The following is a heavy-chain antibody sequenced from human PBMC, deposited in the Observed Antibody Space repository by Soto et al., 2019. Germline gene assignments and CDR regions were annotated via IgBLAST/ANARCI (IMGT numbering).Heavy chain of an antibody. V-gene: IGHV4-31*03. CDR3: ARAPIPNWNYYGMDV. Sequence: QVQLQESGPGQVKPSQTLSLTCTVSGGSVNSGGYHWSWIRQHPGKGLEWIGDIYYSGSTYYNPSLKSRVTISIDTSTNHFSLQLSALTAADTAVYYWARAPIPNWNYYGMDVWGQGTTVTVSS. D-gene: IGHD1-1*01. J-gene: IGHJ6*02. CDR2: IYYSGST. CDR1: GGSVNSGGYH.